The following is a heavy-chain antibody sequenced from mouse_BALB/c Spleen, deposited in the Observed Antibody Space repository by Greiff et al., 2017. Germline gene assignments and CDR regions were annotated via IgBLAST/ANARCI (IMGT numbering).Heavy chain of an antibody. Sequence: QVQLKQSGAELAKPGASVKMSCKASGYTFTSYWMHWVKQRPGQGLEWIGYINPSTGYTEYNQKFKDKATLTADKSSSTAYMQLSSLTSEDSAVYYCARGDYGSPFDDWGQGTTLTVSS. CDR1: GYTFTSYW. CDR2: INPSTGYT. CDR3: ARGDYGSPFDD. J-gene: IGHJ2*01. D-gene: IGHD1-1*01. V-gene: IGHV1-7*01.